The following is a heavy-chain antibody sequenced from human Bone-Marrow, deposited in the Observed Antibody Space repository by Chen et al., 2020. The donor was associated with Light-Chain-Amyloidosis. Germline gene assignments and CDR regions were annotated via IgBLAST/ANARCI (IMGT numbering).Heavy chain of an antibody. CDR1: GFTFSSYE. V-gene: IGHV3-48*03. J-gene: IGHJ4*02. D-gene: IGHD2-8*01. CDR3: ARLAIGCYDY. CDR2: ISSSGSTI. Sequence: EVQLVESGGGLVQPGGSLRLSCAASGFTFSSYEMNWVRQAPGKGLGWVSYISSSGSTIYYADSVKGRFTISRDNAKNSLYLQMNSLRAEETAVYYCARLAIGCYDYWGQGTLVTVSS.